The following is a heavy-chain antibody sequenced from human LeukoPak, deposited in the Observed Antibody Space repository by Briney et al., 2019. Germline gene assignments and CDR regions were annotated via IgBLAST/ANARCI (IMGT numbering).Heavy chain of an antibody. J-gene: IGHJ4*02. CDR2: INHSGNT. V-gene: IGHV4-34*01. CDR1: GGSFSGYY. Sequence: PSETLSLTCAVYGGSFSGYYWTWIRQPPGKGLEWIGEINHSGNTNYDPSLKSRVAISVDTSKNQFSLELSSVIAADTAMYYCARSKDGSGFAAYWGQGAQVTVSS. CDR3: ARSKDGSGFAAY. D-gene: IGHD3-22*01.